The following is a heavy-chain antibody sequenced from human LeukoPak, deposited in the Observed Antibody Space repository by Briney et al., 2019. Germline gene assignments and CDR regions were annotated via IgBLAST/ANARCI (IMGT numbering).Heavy chain of an antibody. CDR1: GGSISSSSYW. CDR3: ARQVGDGRWYFDY. J-gene: IGHJ4*02. D-gene: IGHD4-23*01. V-gene: IGHV4-39*01. Sequence: PSETLSLTCTVSGGSISSSSYWWGWIRQPPGKGLEWIGSIYYSGQTYYNPSLKSRVTISLDTPKNQFSLKLTSVNAADTAVYHCARQVGDGRWYFDYWGQGTLVTVSS. CDR2: IYYSGQT.